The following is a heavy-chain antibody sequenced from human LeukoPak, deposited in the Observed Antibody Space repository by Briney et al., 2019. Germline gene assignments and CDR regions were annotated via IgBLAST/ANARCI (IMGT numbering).Heavy chain of an antibody. J-gene: IGHJ4*02. CDR3: ARSSGGSYQILDY. V-gene: IGHV3-7*03. D-gene: IGHD1-26*01. CDR1: GFTFSSYW. CDR2: IKQDGYEK. Sequence: GGSLRLSCAASGFTFSSYWMSWVRQAPGKGLEWVANIKQDGYEKYYVDSVKGRFTISRDNAKNSLYLQMNSLRAEDTAVYYCARSSGGSYQILDYWGQGTLVTVSS.